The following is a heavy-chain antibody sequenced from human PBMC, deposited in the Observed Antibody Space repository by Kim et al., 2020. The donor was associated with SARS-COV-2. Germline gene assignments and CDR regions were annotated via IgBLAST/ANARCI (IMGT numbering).Heavy chain of an antibody. V-gene: IGHV1-24*01. Sequence: KFQGRVTMTEDTSTDTAYMELSSLRSEDTAVYYCATGIAVAGSGGYWFDPWGQGTLVTVSS. CDR3: ATGIAVAGSGGYWFDP. J-gene: IGHJ5*02. D-gene: IGHD6-19*01.